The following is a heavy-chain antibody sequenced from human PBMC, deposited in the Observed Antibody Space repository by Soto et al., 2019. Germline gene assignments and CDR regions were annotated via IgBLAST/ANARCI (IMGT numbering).Heavy chain of an antibody. CDR1: GYNFAGYW. D-gene: IGHD3-3*01. CDR3: ARGGVSTRPFDY. J-gene: IGHJ4*02. V-gene: IGHV5-51*01. Sequence: GESLKISCKGSGYNFAGYWIAWVRQMPGRGLELMGIIYPSDSDTRYRPSFQGQVTISAGKSISSAYLQWSSLRASDTAMYYCARGGVSTRPFDYWGQGTPVTVSS. CDR2: IYPSDSDT.